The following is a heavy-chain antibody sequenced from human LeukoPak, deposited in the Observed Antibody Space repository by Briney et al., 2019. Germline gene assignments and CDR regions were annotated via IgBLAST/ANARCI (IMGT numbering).Heavy chain of an antibody. CDR2: ISSSSSTI. CDR3: AKDQSLDGGNVRGYFDP. Sequence: PGGSLRLSCAASGFTFSSYSMNWVRQAPGKGLEWVSYISSSSSTIYYADSVKGRFTISRDNSKSTVYLQMNSLRAEDTAVYYCAKDQSLDGGNVRGYFDPWGQGTLVIVSS. D-gene: IGHD4-23*01. V-gene: IGHV3-48*01. CDR1: GFTFSSYS. J-gene: IGHJ5*02.